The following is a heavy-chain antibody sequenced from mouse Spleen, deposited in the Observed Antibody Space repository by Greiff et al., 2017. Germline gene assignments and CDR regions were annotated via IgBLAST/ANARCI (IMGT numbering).Heavy chain of an antibody. Sequence: VKLVESGAELARPGASVKLSCKASGYTFTDYYINWVKQRTGQGLEWIGEIYPGSGNTYYNEKFKGKATLTADKSSSTAYMQLSSLTSEDSAVYFCARSEDYWGQGTTLTVSS. CDR3: ARSEDY. CDR1: GYTFTDYY. J-gene: IGHJ2*01. V-gene: IGHV1-77*01. CDR2: IYPGSGNT.